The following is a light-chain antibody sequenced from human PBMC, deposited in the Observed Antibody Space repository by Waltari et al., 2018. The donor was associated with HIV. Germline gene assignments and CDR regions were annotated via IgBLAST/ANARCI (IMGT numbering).Light chain of an antibody. V-gene: IGLV3-25*03. CDR3: QSADSSGTYAV. J-gene: IGLJ7*01. Sequence: SYELTQPPSVSVSPGQTARNTCPGEVLPKQYAYLYQQKPGQAPVVVISKDSERPSGIPERFSGSSSGTTVTLTISGVQAEDEADYYCQSADSSGTYAVFGGGTQLTVL. CDR2: KDS. CDR1: VLPKQY.